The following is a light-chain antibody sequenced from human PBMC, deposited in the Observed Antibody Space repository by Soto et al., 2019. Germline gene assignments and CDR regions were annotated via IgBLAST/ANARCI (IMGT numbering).Light chain of an antibody. CDR3: QQYDNLLLT. CDR2: DAS. V-gene: IGKV1-33*01. J-gene: IGKJ4*01. CDR1: QDISNY. Sequence: DIQMTQSPSSLSASVGDRVTITCQASQDISNYLNWYQQKPGKAPKLLIYDASNLETGVPSRFSGSGSGTDFTFTISSLQPEDFATYYCQQYDNLLLTFGGGTKVEIK.